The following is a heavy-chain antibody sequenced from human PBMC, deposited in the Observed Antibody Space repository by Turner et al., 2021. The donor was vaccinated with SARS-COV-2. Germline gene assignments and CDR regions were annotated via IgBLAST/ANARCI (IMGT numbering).Heavy chain of an antibody. CDR3: ASPGGNSGWFFAYDI. D-gene: IGHD6-19*01. CDR2: IYYSGST. V-gene: IGHV4-39*05. CDR1: GGSISSSSYY. Sequence: QLQLQESGPGLVKPSETPSLTCTVPGGSISSSSYYWGWIRQPPGKGLEWIGGIYYSGSTYYNPSLKSRVTISVDTSKNQFSLKLNSVTAADTAVYYCASPGGNSGWFFAYDIWGQGTMVTVSS. J-gene: IGHJ3*02.